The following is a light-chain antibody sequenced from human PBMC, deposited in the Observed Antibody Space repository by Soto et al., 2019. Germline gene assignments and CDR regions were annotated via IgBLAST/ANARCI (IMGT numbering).Light chain of an antibody. CDR1: SSNIGAGYD. CDR2: YNT. J-gene: IGLJ2*01. V-gene: IGLV1-40*01. Sequence: QSVLTQPPSVAGAPGQRVSISCTGSSSNIGAGYDVHWYQHLPGTAPKLLIYYNTNRPSGVPDRCSGSKSGTSASLAITVLQAEDEAYYYCQSYDSSLSGVVFGGGTKLTVL. CDR3: QSYDSSLSGVV.